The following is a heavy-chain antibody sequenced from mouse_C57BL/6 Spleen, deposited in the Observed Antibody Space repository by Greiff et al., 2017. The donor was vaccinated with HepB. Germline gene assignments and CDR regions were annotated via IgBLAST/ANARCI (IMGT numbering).Heavy chain of an antibody. CDR3: SKIPGAIATVVPEYFDY. CDR2: IHPSDSDT. Sequence: QVQLKQSGAELVKPGASVKVSCKASGYTFTSYWMHWVKQRPGQGLEWIGRIHPSDSDTNYNQKFKGKATLTVDKSSSTAYMQLTSLTSEVSAVYYRSKIPGAIATVVPEYFDYWGQGTTLTVSS. CDR1: GYTFTSYW. D-gene: IGHD1-1*01. J-gene: IGHJ2*01. V-gene: IGHV1-74*01.